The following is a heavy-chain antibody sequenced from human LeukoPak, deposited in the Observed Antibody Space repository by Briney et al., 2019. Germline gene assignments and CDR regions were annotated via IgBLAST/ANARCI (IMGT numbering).Heavy chain of an antibody. J-gene: IGHJ5*02. V-gene: IGHV4-30-2*03. CDR1: GGSISSGGYY. CDR3: ARHWAENWFDP. D-gene: IGHD3-16*01. CDR2: IYHSGST. Sequence: SETLSLTCTVSGGSISSGGYYWSWIRQPPGKGLEWIGYIYHSGSTYYNPSLKSRVTISVDTSKNQFSLKLSSVTAADTAVYYCARHWAENWFDPWGQGTLVTVSS.